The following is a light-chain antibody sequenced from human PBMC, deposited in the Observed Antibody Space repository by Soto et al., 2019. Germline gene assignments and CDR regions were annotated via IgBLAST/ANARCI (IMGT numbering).Light chain of an antibody. V-gene: IGKV1-6*01. Sequence: AIQMTQSPSSLSASVGDRVTITCRSSQGIRNDVGWYQKRPGKAPKLLIYAASSLQSGVPSRFSGSGSGTDFTLTISSLQPEDFATYYCLQDYNYPWTFGQGTKVEIK. CDR2: AAS. J-gene: IGKJ1*01. CDR3: LQDYNYPWT. CDR1: QGIRND.